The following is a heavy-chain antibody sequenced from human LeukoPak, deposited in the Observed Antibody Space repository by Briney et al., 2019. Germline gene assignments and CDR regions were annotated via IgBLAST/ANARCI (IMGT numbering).Heavy chain of an antibody. CDR2: INPNSGGT. CDR1: GYTLTDYY. CDR3: ARVGYYESSGYYEY. D-gene: IGHD3-22*01. V-gene: IGHV1-2*06. Sequence: ASVKVSCKASGYTLTDYYMHWVRQALGQGLERMGRINPNSGGTNYAQKFQGRVTMTRDTSISTVYMELSRLRSDDTAVYYCARVGYYESSGYYEYWGQGTLVTVSS. J-gene: IGHJ4*02.